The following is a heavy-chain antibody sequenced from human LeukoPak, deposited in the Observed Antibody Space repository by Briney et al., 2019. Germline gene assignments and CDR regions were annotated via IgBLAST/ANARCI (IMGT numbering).Heavy chain of an antibody. V-gene: IGHV3-11*01. CDR3: AREEYGGINFDY. D-gene: IGHD4-23*01. J-gene: IGHJ4*02. Sequence: GGSLRLSCASPGSTLSDYYVNWIRQAPGKGLEWVSQISNTGYSKYYADSVKGRFTISRDNVKDSVSLQMNSLRVADSGMYYCAREEYGGINFDYWGQGILVTVSS. CDR1: GSTLSDYY. CDR2: ISNTGYSK.